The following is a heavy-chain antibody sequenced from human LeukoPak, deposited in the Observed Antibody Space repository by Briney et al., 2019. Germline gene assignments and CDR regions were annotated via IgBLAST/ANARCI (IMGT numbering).Heavy chain of an antibody. CDR2: IDWDDDK. J-gene: IGHJ5*02. Sequence: QTLSLTCTVSGGSISSGDYFWSWIRQPPGKALEWLARIDWDDDKYYSTSLKTRLTISKDTSKNQVVLTMTNMDPVDTATYYCARTPMVRGVMGWFDPWGQGTLVTVSS. D-gene: IGHD3-10*01. CDR1: GGSISSGDYF. V-gene: IGHV2-70*11. CDR3: ARTPMVRGVMGWFDP.